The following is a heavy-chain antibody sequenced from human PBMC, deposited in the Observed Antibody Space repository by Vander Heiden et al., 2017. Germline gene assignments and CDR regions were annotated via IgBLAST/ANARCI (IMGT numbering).Heavy chain of an antibody. J-gene: IGHJ3*02. CDR3: STMRAYDAFDI. V-gene: IGHV1-24*01. Sequence: ELSMHWVRQAPGKGLEWMGGFDPEDGETIDAQKFQGRVTMTEDTSTDTAYLEMRRMRSEDTAVYYVSTMRAYDAFDIWGQGTMVAVYS. CDR1: ELS. CDR2: FDPEDGET. D-gene: IGHD2-21*01.